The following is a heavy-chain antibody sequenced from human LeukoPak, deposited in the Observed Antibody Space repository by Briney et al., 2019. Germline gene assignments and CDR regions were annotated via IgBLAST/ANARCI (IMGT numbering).Heavy chain of an antibody. Sequence: GGSLRLSCAASGFTFRSSAMAWVRQAPGKGLEWVSSISHDATGKYYADVVKGRSTISRDNSKNTLYLQMNSLRAEDTAVYYCAKRSDYGDSDYWGQGTLVTVSS. CDR3: AKRSDYGDSDY. V-gene: IGHV3-23*01. CDR2: ISHDATGK. J-gene: IGHJ4*02. D-gene: IGHD4-17*01. CDR1: GFTFRSSA.